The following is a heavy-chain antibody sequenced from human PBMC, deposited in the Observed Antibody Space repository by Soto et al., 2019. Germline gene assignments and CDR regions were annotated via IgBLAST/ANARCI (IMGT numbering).Heavy chain of an antibody. CDR1: GFTFSSYA. Sequence: GGALRLSCAASGFTFSSYAMTWVRKAQGKGLEWVSATSGSGGSTYYADSVKGRFTISRDNSKNTLYLQMTSLRAEDTAVYYCAYSSTPFDYWGQGTLVTVSS. J-gene: IGHJ4*02. CDR2: TSGSGGST. D-gene: IGHD6-13*01. V-gene: IGHV3-23*01. CDR3: AYSSTPFDY.